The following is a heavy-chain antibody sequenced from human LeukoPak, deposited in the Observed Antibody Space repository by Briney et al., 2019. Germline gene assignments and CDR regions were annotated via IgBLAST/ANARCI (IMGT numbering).Heavy chain of an antibody. J-gene: IGHJ2*01. CDR1: GYTFSGYY. Sequence: ASVKVSCKASGYTFSGYYIHWVRQAPGQGLEWMGWINPNSGDTNYAQKFQGRVTLTRDASIGTAYMEMNRLTYDDTAIYYCARDVYTSGWRYFDLWGHGTLVTVSS. CDR2: INPNSGDT. D-gene: IGHD6-19*01. CDR3: ARDVYTSGWRYFDL. V-gene: IGHV1-2*02.